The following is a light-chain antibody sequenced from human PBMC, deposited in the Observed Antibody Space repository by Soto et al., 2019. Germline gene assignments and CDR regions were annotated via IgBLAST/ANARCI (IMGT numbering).Light chain of an antibody. CDR3: QQYGSSPPWT. CDR2: GAS. Sequence: EIVLTQSPGTLSLSPGERVTLSCRASQSVSSSYLAWYQQKPGQAPRLLMYGASSRATGIPDRFSGSGSGTDFTLTISRLEPEDFAVYYCQQYGSSPPWTFGQGTKVEIK. V-gene: IGKV3-20*01. CDR1: QSVSSSY. J-gene: IGKJ1*01.